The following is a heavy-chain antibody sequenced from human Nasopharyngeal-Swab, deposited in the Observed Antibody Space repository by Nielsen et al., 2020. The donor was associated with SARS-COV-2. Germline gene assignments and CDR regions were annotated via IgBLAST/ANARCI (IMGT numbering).Heavy chain of an antibody. CDR2: IYSGGST. Sequence: WISQPPGKGLEWVSVIYSGGSTYYADSVKGRFTISRDNSKNTLYLQMNSLRAEDTAVYYCARDRFSGYMDVWGKGTTVTVSS. V-gene: IGHV3-53*01. J-gene: IGHJ6*03. D-gene: IGHD6-25*01. CDR3: ARDRFSGYMDV.